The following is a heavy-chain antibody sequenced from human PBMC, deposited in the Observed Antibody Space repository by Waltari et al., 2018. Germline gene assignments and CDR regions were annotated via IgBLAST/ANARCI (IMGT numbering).Heavy chain of an antibody. CDR2: IIPIFGTA. D-gene: IGHD1-1*01. Sequence: QVQLVQSGAEVKKPGSSVQVSCKASGGTFSSYAISGVRQAPGQGLEWMGGIIPIFGTANYAQKFQGRVTITTDESTSTAYMELSSLRSEDTAVYYCARGAMATTTQWGYQNDYWGQGTLVTVSS. CDR3: ARGAMATTTQWGYQNDY. CDR1: GGTFSSYA. V-gene: IGHV1-69*05. J-gene: IGHJ4*02.